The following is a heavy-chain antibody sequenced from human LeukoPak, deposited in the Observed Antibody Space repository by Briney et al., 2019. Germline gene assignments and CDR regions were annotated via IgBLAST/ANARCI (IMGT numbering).Heavy chain of an antibody. CDR2: INSDGSST. CDR1: GFTFSSYW. D-gene: IGHD3-10*01. Sequence: PGGSLRLSCAASGFTFSSYWMHWVRQAPGKGLVWVSRINSDGSSTSYADSVKGRFTISRDNAKNTLYLQMNSLRAEDTAVYYCAREFPERYYYGSGKGPVDYWGQGTLVTVSS. CDR3: AREFPERYYYGSGKGPVDY. V-gene: IGHV3-74*01. J-gene: IGHJ4*02.